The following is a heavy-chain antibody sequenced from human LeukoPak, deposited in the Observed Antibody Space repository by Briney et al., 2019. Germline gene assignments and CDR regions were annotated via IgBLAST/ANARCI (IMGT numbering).Heavy chain of an antibody. CDR1: GFTFSSYA. D-gene: IGHD3-22*01. V-gene: IGHV3-30*09. CDR3: ASAYDSSGYYWNAFDI. Sequence: GGSLRLSCAASGFTFSSYAMHWVRQAPGKGLEWVAVISYDGSNKYYADSVKGRFAISRDNSKNTLYLQMNSLRAEDTAVYYCASAYDSSGYYWNAFDIWGQGTMVTVSS. CDR2: ISYDGSNK. J-gene: IGHJ3*02.